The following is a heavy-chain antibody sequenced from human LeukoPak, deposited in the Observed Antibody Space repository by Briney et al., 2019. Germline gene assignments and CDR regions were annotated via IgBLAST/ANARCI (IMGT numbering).Heavy chain of an antibody. J-gene: IGHJ4*02. Sequence: GRSLRLSCAASGFTFSSYAMHWVRQAPGKGLEWVAVISYDGSNKYYADSVKGRFTISRDNSKNTLYLQMNSLRAEDTAVYYCARDEIRGYSYGPIDYWGQGTLVTVSS. CDR1: GFTFSSYA. V-gene: IGHV3-30-3*01. CDR2: ISYDGSNK. D-gene: IGHD5-18*01. CDR3: ARDEIRGYSYGPIDY.